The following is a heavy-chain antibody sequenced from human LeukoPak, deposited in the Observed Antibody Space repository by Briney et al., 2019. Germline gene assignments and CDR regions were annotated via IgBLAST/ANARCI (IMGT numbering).Heavy chain of an antibody. CDR2: ISSSSSYI. D-gene: IGHD5-12*01. V-gene: IGHV3-21*01. J-gene: IGHJ4*02. CDR1: GFTFSCYS. Sequence: GGSLRLSCAASGFTFSCYSMNWVRQAPGKGLEWVSSISSSSSYIYYADSVKGRFTISRDNAKNSLYLQMNSLRAEDTAVYYCARVSLLRAWPSLDYWGQGTLVTVSS. CDR3: ARVSLLRAWPSLDY.